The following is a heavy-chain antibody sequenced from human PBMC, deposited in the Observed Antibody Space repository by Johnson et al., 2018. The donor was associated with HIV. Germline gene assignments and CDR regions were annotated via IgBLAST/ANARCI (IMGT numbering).Heavy chain of an antibody. J-gene: IGHJ3*02. CDR2: ISGSGDST. V-gene: IGHV3-23*04. D-gene: IGHD1-26*01. Sequence: VQLVESGGGLVQPGGSLRLSCAASGFTFSSYAMSWVRQAPGKGLEWVSVISGSGDSTYYADSVKGRFTISRDNSKNTLYLQMNSLRAEDTAVYYCAREGVYSGSYSGAFDIWGQGTMVTVSS. CDR1: GFTFSSYA. CDR3: AREGVYSGSYSGAFDI.